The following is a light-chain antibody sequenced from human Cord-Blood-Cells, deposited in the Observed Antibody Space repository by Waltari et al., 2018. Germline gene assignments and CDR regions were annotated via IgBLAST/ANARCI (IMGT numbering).Light chain of an antibody. J-gene: IGLJ2*01. Sequence: QPALTQPASVSGSPRQSIPISCTGTSRDLARHTYVSWYQQHPGKAPKLMIYDVSHRPSGVSNRFSGSKSGNTASLTISGLQAEDEADYYCSSYTSSSTVVFGGGTKLTVL. CDR1: SRDLARHTY. CDR2: DVS. V-gene: IGLV2-14*01. CDR3: SSYTSSSTVV.